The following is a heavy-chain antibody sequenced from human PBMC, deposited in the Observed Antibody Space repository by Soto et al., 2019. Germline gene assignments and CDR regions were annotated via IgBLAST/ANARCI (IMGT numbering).Heavy chain of an antibody. CDR3: AHRVAPDYDILDWFDP. Sequence: QITLKESGPTLVKPTQTLTLTCTFSGFSLSTSGVGVGWIRQPPGKALEWLALIYWDDDKRYSPSLKSRLTITKDTSKNQEVLTMTNMDPVDTATYYCAHRVAPDYDILDWFDPWGQGTLVTVSS. J-gene: IGHJ5*02. CDR2: IYWDDDK. D-gene: IGHD3-9*01. V-gene: IGHV2-5*02. CDR1: GFSLSTSGVG.